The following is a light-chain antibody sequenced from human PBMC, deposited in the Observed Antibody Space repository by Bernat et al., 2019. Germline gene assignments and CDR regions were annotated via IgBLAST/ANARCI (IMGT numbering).Light chain of an antibody. CDR3: QQRSNWPPLT. Sequence: EIVLTQSPATLSLSPGERPTFPCRPSQRVGSNLAWYKQKPGQAPRPLIHDASIRATGIPARFSGSGSGTDFTLTISSLEPEDFAVYYCQQRSNWPPLTFGGGTKVEIK. V-gene: IGKV3-11*01. CDR2: DAS. CDR1: QRVGSN. J-gene: IGKJ4*01.